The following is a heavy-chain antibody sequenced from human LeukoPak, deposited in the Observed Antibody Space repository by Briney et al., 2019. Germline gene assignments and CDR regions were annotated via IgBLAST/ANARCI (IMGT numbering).Heavy chain of an antibody. Sequence: SVKVSCKASGGTFSSYAISWVRQAPGQGLEWMGGIIPIFGTANYAQKFQGRVTITADESTSTAYMELSSLRSEDTAVYYCARDLGCSGGSCYYGMDVWGQGTTVTVSS. V-gene: IGHV1-69*13. CDR2: IIPIFGTA. J-gene: IGHJ6*02. D-gene: IGHD2-15*01. CDR1: GGTFSSYA. CDR3: ARDLGCSGGSCYYGMDV.